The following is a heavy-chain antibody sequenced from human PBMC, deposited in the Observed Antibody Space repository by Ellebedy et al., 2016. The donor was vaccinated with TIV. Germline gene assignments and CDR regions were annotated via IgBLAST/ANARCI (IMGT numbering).Heavy chain of an antibody. Sequence: GESLKISCTASGFTFGDYAMSWFRQAPGKGLEWVGFIISKAYGGTTQYAASVKGRFTISRDDSKSIAYLQMNSLKTEATAVYYCTRWDSGIRGAFDIWGKGTLVTVSS. CDR1: GFTFGDYA. D-gene: IGHD1-26*01. CDR2: IISKAYGGTT. CDR3: TRWDSGIRGAFDI. J-gene: IGHJ3*02. V-gene: IGHV3-49*03.